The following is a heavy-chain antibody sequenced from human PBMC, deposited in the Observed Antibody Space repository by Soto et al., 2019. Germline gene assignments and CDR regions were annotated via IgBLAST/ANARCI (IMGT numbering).Heavy chain of an antibody. CDR3: ARRGSYGFWFDP. V-gene: IGHV5-10-1*01. CDR2: IDPSDSYT. Sequence: GESLKISCKGSGYSLTSYWISWVRQMPGKGLEWMGRIDPSDSYTNYSPSFQGHVTISADKSISTAYLQWSSLKASDTAMYYCARRGSYGFWFDPWGQGTLVTVSS. D-gene: IGHD1-26*01. J-gene: IGHJ5*02. CDR1: GYSLTSYW.